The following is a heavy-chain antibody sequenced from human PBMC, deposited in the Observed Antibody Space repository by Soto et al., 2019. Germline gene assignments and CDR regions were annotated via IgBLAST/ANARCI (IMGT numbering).Heavy chain of an antibody. Sequence: LSLTCTVSGASISGYYWSWIRKSAGKGLEWIGRIYATGTTDYNPSLKSRVMMSVDTSKKQFSLRLRSVTAADTAVYYCVRDGTKTLRDWFDPWGQGISVTVS. J-gene: IGHJ5*02. V-gene: IGHV4-4*07. CDR2: IYATGTT. CDR3: VRDGTKTLRDWFDP. CDR1: GASISGYY. D-gene: IGHD1-1*01.